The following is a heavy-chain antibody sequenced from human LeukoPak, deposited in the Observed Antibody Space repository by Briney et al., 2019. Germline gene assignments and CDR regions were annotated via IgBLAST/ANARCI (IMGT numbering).Heavy chain of an antibody. CDR1: GYSISSGYY. J-gene: IGHJ2*01. CDR3: ARRWIFWYFDL. Sequence: SETLSLTCAVSGYSISSGYYCGWIRQPPGKGLEWIGSVYHSGSTYYNPSLKSRVTISVDTSKNQFSLKLSSVTAADTAVYYCARRWIFWYFDLWGRGTLVTVSS. CDR2: VYHSGST. V-gene: IGHV4-38-2*01. D-gene: IGHD2-2*03.